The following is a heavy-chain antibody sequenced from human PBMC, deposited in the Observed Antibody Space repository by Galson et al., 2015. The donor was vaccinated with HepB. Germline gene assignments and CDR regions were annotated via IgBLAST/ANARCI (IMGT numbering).Heavy chain of an antibody. J-gene: IGHJ6*03. Sequence: SVKVSCKASGYTFTGYYMHWVRQAPGQGLEWMGWINPNSGGTNYAQKFQGRVTMTRDTSISTAYMELSRLRSDDTAVYYCARDADASDFWSGYYKSGYYYMDVWGKGTTVTVSS. V-gene: IGHV1-2*02. CDR2: INPNSGGT. D-gene: IGHD3-3*01. CDR3: ARDADASDFWSGYYKSGYYYMDV. CDR1: GYTFTGYY.